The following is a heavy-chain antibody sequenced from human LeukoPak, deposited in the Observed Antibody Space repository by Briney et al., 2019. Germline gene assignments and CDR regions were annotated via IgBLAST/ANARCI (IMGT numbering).Heavy chain of an antibody. V-gene: IGHV3-48*04. CDR2: ISSSSSTI. CDR3: ARSSWNDFFDY. D-gene: IGHD1-1*01. CDR1: GFTFSSYS. J-gene: IGHJ4*02. Sequence: PGGSLRLSCAASGFTFSSYSMNWVRQAPGEGLEWVSYISSSSSTIYYADSAKGRFTISRDNAKNSLYLQMNSLRAEDTGVYYCARSSWNDFFDYWGQGTLVTVSS.